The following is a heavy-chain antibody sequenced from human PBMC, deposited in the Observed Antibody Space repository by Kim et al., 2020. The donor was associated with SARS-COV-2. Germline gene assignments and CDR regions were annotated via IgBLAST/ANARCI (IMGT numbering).Heavy chain of an antibody. CDR3: ARGVAGRSFDY. V-gene: IGHV1-3*01. J-gene: IGHJ4*02. CDR2: T. D-gene: IGHD6-19*01. Sequence: TKYSQKFQGRGTITRDTSASTAYMELSSLRSEDTAVYYCARGVAGRSFDYWGQGTLVTVSS.